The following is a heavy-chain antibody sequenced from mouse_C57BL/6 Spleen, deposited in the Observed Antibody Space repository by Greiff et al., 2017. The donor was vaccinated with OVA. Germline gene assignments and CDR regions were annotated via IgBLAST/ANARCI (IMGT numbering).Heavy chain of an antibody. Sequence: EVQLVESGGGLVKPGGSLKLSCAASGFTFSSYAMSWVRQTPEKRLEWVATISDGGSYTYYPDNVKGRFTISRDNAKNNLYLQMSHLKSEDTAMYYCAREGRGYAMDYWGQGTSVTVSS. V-gene: IGHV5-4*01. J-gene: IGHJ4*01. CDR3: AREGRGYAMDY. D-gene: IGHD3-3*01. CDR2: ISDGGSYT. CDR1: GFTFSSYA.